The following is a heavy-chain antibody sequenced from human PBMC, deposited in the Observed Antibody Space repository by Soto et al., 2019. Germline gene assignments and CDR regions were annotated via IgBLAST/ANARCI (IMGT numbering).Heavy chain of an antibody. V-gene: IGHV6-1*01. CDR3: SRDRAEAGTHHNCMHV. J-gene: IGHJ6*02. CDR2: TYYRSKWYN. D-gene: IGHD6-19*01. CDR1: GDSVSSNSGA. Sequence: PSQTLSLTCAISGDSVSSNSGAWNWIRQSPSRGLEWLGRTYYRSKWYNDYAVSVKGRITINPDTSKNQFSLQLNSVTPEDTAVYYCSRDRAEAGTHHNCMHVPGPAPTVTVSS.